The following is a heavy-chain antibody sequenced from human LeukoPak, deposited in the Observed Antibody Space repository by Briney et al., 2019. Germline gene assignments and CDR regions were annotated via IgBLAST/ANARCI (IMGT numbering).Heavy chain of an antibody. Sequence: PEASVKVSCKASGYTFTGYYMHWVRQAPGQGLEWMGRINPNSGGTNYAQEFQGRVTMTWDTSISTAYMELSRLRSDDTAVYYCAREGIVGATNLDYWGQGTLVTVSS. V-gene: IGHV1-2*06. CDR3: AREGIVGATNLDY. CDR1: GYTFTGYY. CDR2: INPNSGGT. J-gene: IGHJ4*02. D-gene: IGHD1-26*01.